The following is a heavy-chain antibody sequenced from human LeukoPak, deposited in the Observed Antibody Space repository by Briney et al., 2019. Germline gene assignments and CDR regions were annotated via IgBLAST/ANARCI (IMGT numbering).Heavy chain of an antibody. J-gene: IGHJ4*02. CDR1: GFTFSNYW. CDR3: ARGYSYGYRIDY. CDR2: INSDGSNT. D-gene: IGHD5-18*01. Sequence: PGGSLRLTCATSGFTFSNYWMHWVRQAPGKGLVWVSRINSDGSNTSYADSVKGRFTISRDNAKRTLYLQMNSLRAEDTAVYYYARGYSYGYRIDYWGQGTLVTVSS. V-gene: IGHV3-74*01.